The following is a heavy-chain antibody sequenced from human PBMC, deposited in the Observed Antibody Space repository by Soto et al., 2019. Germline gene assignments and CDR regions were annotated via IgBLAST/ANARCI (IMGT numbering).Heavy chain of an antibody. CDR2: IEVDGSEK. V-gene: IGHV3-7*01. D-gene: IGHD3-16*01. Sequence: GGSLRLSCVASRFTFNRYWMTWVRQAPGKGLEWVANIEVDGSEKYYVDSVKGRFTISRDNAENTLYLQMNSLRVEDTAVYYCARDGPPLGGMDVWGQGTSVTVSS. CDR1: RFTFNRYW. CDR3: ARDGPPLGGMDV. J-gene: IGHJ6*02.